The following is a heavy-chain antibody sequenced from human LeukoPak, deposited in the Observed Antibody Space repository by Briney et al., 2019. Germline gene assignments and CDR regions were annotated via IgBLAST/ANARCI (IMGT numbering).Heavy chain of an antibody. J-gene: IGHJ3*02. Sequence: GESLKISCKGSGYSFTSYWIGWVRQMPGKGLEWMVIIYPGGSDTRYSPSFQGQVTISADESISTPYIQWSSLKASDTAMYYCARLIVVVPDANRAFDIWGQGTMVTVSS. CDR1: GYSFTSYW. CDR2: IYPGGSDT. V-gene: IGHV5-51*01. CDR3: ARLIVVVPDANRAFDI. D-gene: IGHD2-2*01.